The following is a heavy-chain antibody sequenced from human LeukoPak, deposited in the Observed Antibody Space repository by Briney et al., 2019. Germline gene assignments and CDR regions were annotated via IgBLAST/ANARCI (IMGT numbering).Heavy chain of an antibody. CDR2: ISYDGSNK. CDR1: GFTFSSYA. D-gene: IGHD5-12*01. CDR3: ARSPPRAIVVTMGDYFDY. V-gene: IGHV3-30-3*01. J-gene: IGHJ4*02. Sequence: GGSLRLSCAASGFTFSSYAMHWVRQAPGKGLEWVAVISYDGSNKYYADSVKGRFTISRDNSKNTLYLQMNSLRAEDTAVYYCARSPPRAIVVTMGDYFDYWGQGTLVTVSS.